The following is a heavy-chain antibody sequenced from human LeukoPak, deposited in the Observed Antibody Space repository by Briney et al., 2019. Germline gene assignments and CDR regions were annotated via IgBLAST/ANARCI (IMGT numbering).Heavy chain of an antibody. CDR2: IWYDGSNK. Sequence: GGSLRLSCAASGFTFSSYGMHWVRQAPGKGLEWVAVIWYDGSNKYYADSVKGRFTISRDISKNTLYLQMNSLRAEDTAVYYCARDGTRDYGDHYFDYWGQGTLVTVSS. V-gene: IGHV3-33*01. J-gene: IGHJ4*02. CDR1: GFTFSSYG. D-gene: IGHD4-17*01. CDR3: ARDGTRDYGDHYFDY.